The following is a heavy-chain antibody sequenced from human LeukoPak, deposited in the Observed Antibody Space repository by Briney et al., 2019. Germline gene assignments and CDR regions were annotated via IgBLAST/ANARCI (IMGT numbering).Heavy chain of an antibody. V-gene: IGHV4-4*02. Sequence: PSETLSLTCAVSGGSISSSNWWSWVRQPPGQGLEWIGEIYHSGSTNYNPSLKSRVTISVDKSKNQFSLKLSSVTAADTAAYYCARESTVTTLNFYDYWGQGTLVTVSS. CDR3: ARESTVTTLNFYDY. D-gene: IGHD4-17*01. CDR2: IYHSGST. J-gene: IGHJ4*02. CDR1: GGSISSSNW.